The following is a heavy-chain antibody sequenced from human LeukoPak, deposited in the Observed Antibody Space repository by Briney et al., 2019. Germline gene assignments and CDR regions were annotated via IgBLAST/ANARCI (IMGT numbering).Heavy chain of an antibody. Sequence: GGSLRLSCAASGFTFSSYEMNWVRQAPGKGLEWVSYISTSGSTICYADSVKGRFTISRDNSKNTLYLQMNSLRAEDTALYYCAIRPGALNYYDSGATLFGYWGQGTLVTVSS. CDR2: ISTSGSTI. J-gene: IGHJ4*02. V-gene: IGHV3-48*03. CDR3: AIRPGALNYYDSGATLFGY. D-gene: IGHD3-10*01. CDR1: GFTFSSYE.